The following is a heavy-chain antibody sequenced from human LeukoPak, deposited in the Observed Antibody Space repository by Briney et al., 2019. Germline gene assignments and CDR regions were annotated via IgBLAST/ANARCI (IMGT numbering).Heavy chain of an antibody. CDR3: ARDPSWANFDY. Sequence: GGPLRLSCAASGFTFSDYYMSWIRQAPGKGLEWVSYISSSGSTIYYADSVKGRFTISRDNAKNSLYLQMNSLRAEDTAVYYCARDPSWANFDYWGQGTLVTVSS. CDR1: GFTFSDYY. V-gene: IGHV3-11*01. D-gene: IGHD7-27*01. CDR2: ISSSGSTI. J-gene: IGHJ4*02.